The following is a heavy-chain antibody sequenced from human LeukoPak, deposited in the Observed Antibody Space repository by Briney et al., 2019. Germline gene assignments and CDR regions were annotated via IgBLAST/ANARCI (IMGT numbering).Heavy chain of an antibody. V-gene: IGHV1-24*01. Sequence: ASVKVSCKVSGNTLIELSMHWVRQAPGKGLEWMGGFDPEEGETVYAQNFQGRVIMTEDTSTDTAYMELSSLRSEDTATYYCATLLERDILREDGYFDLWGRGTLVTVSS. CDR2: FDPEEGET. CDR1: GNTLIELS. J-gene: IGHJ2*01. CDR3: ATLLERDILREDGYFDL. D-gene: IGHD1-1*01.